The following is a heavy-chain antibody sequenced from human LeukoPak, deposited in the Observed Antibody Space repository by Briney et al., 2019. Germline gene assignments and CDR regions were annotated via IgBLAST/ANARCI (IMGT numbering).Heavy chain of an antibody. CDR1: GDSVSSNSAA. J-gene: IGHJ5*02. D-gene: IGHD2-15*01. V-gene: IGHV6-1*01. Sequence: SQTLSLTCAISGDSVSSNSAAWNWIRQSPSRGLEWLGRTYYRSKWYNDYAVSVKSRITINPDTSKNQFSLQLNSVTPEDTAVYYCAWSPLDCSGGSCYPGDWFDPWGQGTPVTVSS. CDR2: TYYRSKWYN. CDR3: AWSPLDCSGGSCYPGDWFDP.